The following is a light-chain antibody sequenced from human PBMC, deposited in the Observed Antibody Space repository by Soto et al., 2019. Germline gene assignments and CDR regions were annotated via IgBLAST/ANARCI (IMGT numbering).Light chain of an antibody. CDR1: SSDVGGYNY. CDR3: SSYTSSSTVV. Sequence: QSAPTPPASVSGSPGQSITISCSGTSSDVGGYNYVSWYQQHPGKAPKLMIYDVSNRPSGVSNRFSGSKSGNTASLTISGLQAEDEADYYCSSYTSSSTVVFGGGTKLTVL. J-gene: IGLJ2*01. CDR2: DVS. V-gene: IGLV2-14*01.